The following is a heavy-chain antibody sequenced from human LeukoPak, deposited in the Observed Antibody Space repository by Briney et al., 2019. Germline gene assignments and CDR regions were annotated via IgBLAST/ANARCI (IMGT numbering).Heavy chain of an antibody. Sequence: ASVKVSCKASGYTFTSYDFNWVRQATGQRPEWMGWMSPNSGDTGYAQKFQDRVTMTRNTSISTAYMELSSLRSDDTAVYYCARDIGQDSYFDYWGQGTLVTVSS. D-gene: IGHD2-15*01. CDR3: ARDIGQDSYFDY. CDR1: GYTFTSYD. J-gene: IGHJ4*02. V-gene: IGHV1-8*01. CDR2: MSPNSGDT.